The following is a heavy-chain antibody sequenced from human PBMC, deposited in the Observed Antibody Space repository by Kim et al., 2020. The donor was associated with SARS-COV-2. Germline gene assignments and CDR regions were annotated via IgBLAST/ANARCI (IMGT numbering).Heavy chain of an antibody. D-gene: IGHD3-9*01. J-gene: IGHJ4*02. Sequence: KCQGGVTMTRDTSTSTVYMELSSLRSEDTAVYYCARGAVLRYFDWFDYWGQGTLVTVSS. V-gene: IGHV1-46*01. CDR3: ARGAVLRYFDWFDY.